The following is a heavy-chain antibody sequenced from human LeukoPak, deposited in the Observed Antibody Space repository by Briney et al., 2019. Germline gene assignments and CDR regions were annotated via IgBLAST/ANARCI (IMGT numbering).Heavy chain of an antibody. CDR3: ARDLRDDFWSGYYNWFDP. CDR1: GFTFSSYS. CDR2: ISSSSSYI. J-gene: IGHJ5*02. V-gene: IGHV3-21*01. Sequence: GGSLRLSCAASGFTFSSYSMNWVRQAPGKGLEWVSSISSSSSYIYYADSVKGRFTISRGNAKNSLYLQMNSLRAEDTAVYYCARDLRDDFWSGYYNWFDPWGQGTLVTVSS. D-gene: IGHD3-3*01.